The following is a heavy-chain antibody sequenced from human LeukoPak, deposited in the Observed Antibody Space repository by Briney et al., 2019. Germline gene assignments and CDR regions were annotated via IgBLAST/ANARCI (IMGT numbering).Heavy chain of an antibody. CDR1: GYSISSGYY. V-gene: IGHV4-38-2*02. D-gene: IGHD3-3*01. J-gene: IGHJ6*03. CDR3: ARDLSGDFWSGYYSYYYMDV. CDR2: IYHSGST. Sequence: SETLSLTCTVSGYSISSGYYWGWIRQPPGKGLEWIGSIYHSGSTYYNPSLKSRVTISVDTSKNQFSLKLSSVTAADTAVYYCARDLSGDFWSGYYSYYYMDVWGKGTTVTVSS.